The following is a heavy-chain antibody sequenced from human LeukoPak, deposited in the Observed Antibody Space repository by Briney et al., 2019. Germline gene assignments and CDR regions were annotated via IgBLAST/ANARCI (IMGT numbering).Heavy chain of an antibody. CDR3: ARGAWDTANREPFDY. J-gene: IGHJ4*02. V-gene: IGHV4-61*05. CDR1: GGSISSSSYY. D-gene: IGHD5-18*01. Sequence: PSETLSLTCTVSGGSISSSSYYWGWIRQPPGKRLEWIGYAYYSGTTDYNPSLKSRVTISVDTSKRQFSLQLNSVTAADTAIYYCARGAWDTANREPFDYWGQGTLVTVSS. CDR2: AYYSGTT.